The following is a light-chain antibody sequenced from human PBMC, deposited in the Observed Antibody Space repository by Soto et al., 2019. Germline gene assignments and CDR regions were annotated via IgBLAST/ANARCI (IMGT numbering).Light chain of an antibody. J-gene: IGLJ1*01. V-gene: IGLV2-14*01. CDR2: EVT. CDR1: NTDVGQDKS. Sequence: PASVSGSRGQSITISCVGRNTDVGQDKSVSWYQQGPGKAPKLLIFEVTNRPSGVSSRFSGSRSGNTASLTISGLQPDDEGDYFCVSYTDTDTLVFGTGTKVTVL. CDR3: VSYTDTDTLV.